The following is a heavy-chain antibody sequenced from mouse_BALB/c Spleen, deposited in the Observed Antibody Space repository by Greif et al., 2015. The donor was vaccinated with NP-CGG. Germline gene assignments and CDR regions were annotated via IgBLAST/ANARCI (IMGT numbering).Heavy chain of an antibody. V-gene: IGHV1S29*02. CDR3: ARGRGTPVEAWFAY. D-gene: IGHD1-1*01. CDR1: GYTFTDYN. CDR2: IYPYNGGT. Sequence: VQLQQPGPELVKPGASVKISCKASGYTFTDYNMHWVKQSHGKSLEWIGYIYPYNGGTGYNQKFKNKATLTVDNSSSTAYMERRSLTSEDSAVYYCARGRGTPVEAWFAYWGQGTLVTVSA. J-gene: IGHJ3*01.